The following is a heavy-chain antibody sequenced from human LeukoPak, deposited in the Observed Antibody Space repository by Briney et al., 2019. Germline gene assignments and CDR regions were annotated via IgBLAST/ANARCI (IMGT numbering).Heavy chain of an antibody. Sequence: GGSLRLSCPVSAFTFNTFDNFAMNWVRQAPGKGLDWVAAISGSGGITYYADSVKSRFTSSRDNSKNKLYLQMNSLRAEDTAVYYCAKDHYSSSWQGFDYWGQGTLVTVSS. V-gene: IGHV3-23*01. D-gene: IGHD6-13*01. CDR1: AFTFNTFDNFA. J-gene: IGHJ4*02. CDR3: AKDHYSSSWQGFDY. CDR2: ISGSGGIT.